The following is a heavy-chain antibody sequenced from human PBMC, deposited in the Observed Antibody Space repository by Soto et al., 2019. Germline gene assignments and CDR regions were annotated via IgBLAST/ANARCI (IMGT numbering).Heavy chain of an antibody. J-gene: IGHJ4*02. D-gene: IGHD1-1*01. CDR3: ASAPTRERRRTYFDY. Sequence: QVQLVESGGDVVQPGRSLRLSCVASGFTFSNYPMHWVRQAPGKGLEWVALISYDGTNKYHADSVKGRLTISRDNSKNPLYLQMDSLRAEDTAVYYCASAPTRERRRTYFDYWGQGTLVTVSS. V-gene: IGHV3-30-3*01. CDR2: ISYDGTNK. CDR1: GFTFSNYP.